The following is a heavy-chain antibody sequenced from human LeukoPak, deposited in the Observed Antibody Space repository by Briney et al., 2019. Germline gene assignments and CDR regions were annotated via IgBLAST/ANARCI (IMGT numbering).Heavy chain of an antibody. J-gene: IGHJ4*02. CDR3: YSSGWYTVDYFDY. V-gene: IGHV1-18*01. CDR1: GYTFTSYG. CDR2: ISAYNGNT. Sequence: GASVKVSCKASGYTFTSYGISWVRQAPGQGLEWMGWISAYNGNTNYAQKLQGRVTMTTDTSTSTAYAELRSLRSDDTAVYYCYSSGWYTVDYFDYWGQGTLVTVSS. D-gene: IGHD6-19*01.